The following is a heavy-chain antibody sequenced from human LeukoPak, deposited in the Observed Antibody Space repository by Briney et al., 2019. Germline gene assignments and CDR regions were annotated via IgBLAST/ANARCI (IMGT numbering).Heavy chain of an antibody. Sequence: SETLSLTCTVSGGYIGSYYWSWIRQPAGKGLEWIGRIHTSENTDYNPSLKSRVTMSVDMSTSQFSLRLTSVTAADTAVYYCARGGDYGDYSKSFYYMDVWGKGTTVTVSS. CDR3: ARGGDYGDYSKSFYYMDV. J-gene: IGHJ6*03. CDR2: IHTSENT. V-gene: IGHV4-4*07. D-gene: IGHD4-17*01. CDR1: GGYIGSYY.